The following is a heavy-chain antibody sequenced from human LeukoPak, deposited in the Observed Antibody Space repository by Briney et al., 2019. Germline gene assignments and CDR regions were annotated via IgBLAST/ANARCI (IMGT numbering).Heavy chain of an antibody. Sequence: GGSLRLSCAASGLTFRSHWMHWVRQAPGKGLVWVSRINSDGSDTSYADSVKGRFTISRDNAKNSLYLQMNSLRAEDTAVYYCARTVAGTLDPWGQGTLVTVSS. CDR2: INSDGSDT. CDR3: ARTVAGTLDP. V-gene: IGHV3-74*01. J-gene: IGHJ5*02. D-gene: IGHD6-19*01. CDR1: GLTFRSHW.